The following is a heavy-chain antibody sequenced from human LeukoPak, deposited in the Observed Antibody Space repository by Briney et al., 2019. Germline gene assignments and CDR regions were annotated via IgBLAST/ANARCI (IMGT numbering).Heavy chain of an antibody. CDR1: GGTFSSYA. J-gene: IGHJ4*02. V-gene: IGHV1-69*05. Sequence: SVKVSCKASGGTFSSYAISWVRQAPGQGLEWMGRIIPIFGTANYAQKFQGRVTITTDESTSTAYMELSSLRSEDTAVYYCASYPHYGDYYRLDYWGQGTLVAVSS. CDR2: IIPIFGTA. CDR3: ASYPHYGDYYRLDY. D-gene: IGHD4-17*01.